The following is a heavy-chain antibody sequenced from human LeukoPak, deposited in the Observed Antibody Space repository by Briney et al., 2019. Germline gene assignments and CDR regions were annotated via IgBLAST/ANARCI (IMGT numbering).Heavy chain of an antibody. CDR1: GGCFRGFY. D-gene: IGHD3-22*01. CDR2: IKHSGST. V-gene: IGHV4-34*01. CDR3: ARQRVVITFNYYYYGMDV. Sequence: APTLAGYGGCFRGFYRGWIRQAPGKGVGWVGGIKHSGSTNYNPSLKSRVTISVDTSKNQFSLKLSSVTAADTAVYYCARQRVVITFNYYYYGMDVWGQGTTVTVSS. J-gene: IGHJ6*02.